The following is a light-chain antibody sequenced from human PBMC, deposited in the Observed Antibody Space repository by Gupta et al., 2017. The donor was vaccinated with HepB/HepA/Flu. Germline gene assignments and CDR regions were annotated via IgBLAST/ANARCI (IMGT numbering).Light chain of an antibody. CDR1: NSDVGGYNL. V-gene: IGLV2-14*03. Sequence: SALTQTDSVTVSHGQSITISCTGPNSDVGGYNLVSWYQHHTGKAPKLMIYDVSNRPSGVSNHFSSSKSGNTASLTTSGLKAEDEADYYCSSYTVSSILVFGGGTKLTVL. CDR3: SSYTVSSILV. CDR2: DVS. J-gene: IGLJ2*01.